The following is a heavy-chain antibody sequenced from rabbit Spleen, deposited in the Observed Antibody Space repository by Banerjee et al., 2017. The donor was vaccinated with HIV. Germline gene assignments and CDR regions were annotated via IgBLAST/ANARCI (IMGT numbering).Heavy chain of an antibody. V-gene: IGHV1S40*01. CDR2: IYGGDGTST. D-gene: IGHD2-1*01. CDR3: ARDVGNLAWKRSNL. CDR1: GFSFSSSYD. J-gene: IGHJ4*01. Sequence: QQLVESGGGLVKPGASLTLTCTASGFSFSSSYDMCWVRQAPGKGLEWIACIYGGDGTSTAYASWAKGRFTISKTSSTTVTLQMTTLTVADTATYFCARDVGNLAWKRSNLWGPGTLVTVS.